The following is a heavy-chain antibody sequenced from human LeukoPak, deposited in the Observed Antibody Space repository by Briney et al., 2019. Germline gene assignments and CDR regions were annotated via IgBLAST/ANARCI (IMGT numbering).Heavy chain of an antibody. J-gene: IGHJ3*02. CDR3: ARDESPWYAFDI. CDR1: GFTFSSYS. Sequence: GGSLRLSCAASGFTFSSYSMNWVRQAPGKGLEWVSSISSSSSYIYYADSVKGRFTISRDKAKNSLYLQMNSLRAEDTAVYYCARDESPWYAFDIWGQGTMVTVSS. V-gene: IGHV3-21*01. CDR2: ISSSSSYI. D-gene: IGHD2-8*02.